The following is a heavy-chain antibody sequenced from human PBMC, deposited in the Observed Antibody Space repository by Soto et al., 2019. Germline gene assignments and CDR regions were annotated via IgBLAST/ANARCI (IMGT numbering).Heavy chain of an antibody. CDR3: ARVMIVVPYGYGMDV. CDR1: GGSTSSGDYY. Sequence: PSETLSLTCTVSGGSTSSGDYYWSWIRQPPGKGLEWIGYIYYSGSTYYNPSLKSRVTISVDTSKNQFSLKLSSVTAADTAVYYCARVMIVVPYGYGMDVWGQGTTVTVSS. J-gene: IGHJ6*02. CDR2: IYYSGST. D-gene: IGHD3-22*01. V-gene: IGHV4-30-4*01.